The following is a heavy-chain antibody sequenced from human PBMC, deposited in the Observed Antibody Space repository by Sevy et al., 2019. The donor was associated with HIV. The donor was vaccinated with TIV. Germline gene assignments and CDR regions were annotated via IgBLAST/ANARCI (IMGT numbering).Heavy chain of an antibody. CDR2: ISSSSSYI. CDR1: GFTFSTYT. J-gene: IGHJ4*02. V-gene: IGHV3-21*01. D-gene: IGHD2-2*02. CDR3: ARAAYYCSTNSCYIDY. Sequence: GGSLRLSCAASGFTFSTYTMNWVRQAPGKGLEWVSSISSSSSYIYYADSVKGRFTISRDNAKNSRYLQMNSLRVEDTAVYYCARAAYYCSTNSCYIDYWGQGTLVTVSS.